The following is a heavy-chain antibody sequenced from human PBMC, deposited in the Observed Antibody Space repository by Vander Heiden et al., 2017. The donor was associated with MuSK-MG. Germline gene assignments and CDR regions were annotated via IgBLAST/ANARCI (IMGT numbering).Heavy chain of an antibody. CDR2: ISWNSGSI. J-gene: IGHJ6*02. D-gene: IGHD3-10*01. CDR3: AKDAAWFVEASGGMDV. V-gene: IGHV3-9*01. CDR1: RATLEDPA. Sequence: EVQLLEPGGGLVQLGRSLSLSSAASRATLEDPAKHWVRQAPGKGLEWVSGISWNSGSIGYADSVKGRFTISRDNVENSLYLQMNSLRAEDTDLYYCAKDAAWFVEASGGMDVWGQGTTVTVSS.